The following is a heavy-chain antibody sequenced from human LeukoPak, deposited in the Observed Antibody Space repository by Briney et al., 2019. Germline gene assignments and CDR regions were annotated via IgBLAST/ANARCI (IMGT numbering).Heavy chain of an antibody. D-gene: IGHD3-22*01. V-gene: IGHV4-39*01. CDR2: IYYSGNT. CDR1: GGSISSSSYY. Sequence: SSETLSLTCTVSGGSISSSSYYWGWIRQPPGKGLEWIGSIYYSGNTNYNPSLKSRVTISVDTSKNQFSLKLRSVTAADTAVYYCARHVRWYYDSSGYPDSWGQGTLVTVSS. CDR3: ARHVRWYYDSSGYPDS. J-gene: IGHJ4*02.